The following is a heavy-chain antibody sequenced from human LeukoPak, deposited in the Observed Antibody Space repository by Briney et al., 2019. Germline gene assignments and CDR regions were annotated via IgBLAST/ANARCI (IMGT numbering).Heavy chain of an antibody. J-gene: IGHJ4*02. CDR2: ISSSGSTM. CDR1: GFTFSSYE. Sequence: GGSLRLSCAPSGFTFSSYEMNWVRQAPGKGLEWVSYISSSGSTMYYADSVKGRFTISRDNAKNSLYLQMNSLRAEDTAVYYCARDNYYSSGYYFDWGQGTLVTVSS. V-gene: IGHV3-48*03. CDR3: ARDNYYSSGYYFD. D-gene: IGHD3-22*01.